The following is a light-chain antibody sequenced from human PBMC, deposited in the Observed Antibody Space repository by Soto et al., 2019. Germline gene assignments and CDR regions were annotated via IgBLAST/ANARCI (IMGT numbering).Light chain of an antibody. J-gene: IGKJ1*01. CDR3: QHYNSYSEA. CDR1: QTVRTY. V-gene: IGKV1-5*03. CDR2: KAS. Sequence: DIHMPQSPSSLSASVGDRVTIRCRASQTVRTYLNWYQQKPGKAPKLLIYKASTLKSGVPSRFSGSGSGTEFTLTISSLQPDDFATYYCQHYNSYSEAFGQGTKVDIK.